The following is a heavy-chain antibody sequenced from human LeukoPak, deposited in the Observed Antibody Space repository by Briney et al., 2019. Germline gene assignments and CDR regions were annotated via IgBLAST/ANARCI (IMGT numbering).Heavy chain of an antibody. CDR1: GFSFSVYE. CDR3: ARSKGIAATIDY. D-gene: IGHD6-13*01. V-gene: IGHV3-48*03. Sequence: PGGSLRLSCAASGFSFSVYEMDWVRQAPGKGLEGVSYINAGGTTTYYADSVKGRFTISRDNAKNSLYLQMNSLRGEDSAVYYCARSKGIAATIDYWGQGTLVTVSS. CDR2: INAGGTTT. J-gene: IGHJ4*02.